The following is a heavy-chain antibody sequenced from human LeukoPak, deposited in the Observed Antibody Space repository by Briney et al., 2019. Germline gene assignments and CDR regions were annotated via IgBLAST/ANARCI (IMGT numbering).Heavy chain of an antibody. CDR3: ARGVGMATYYFDY. CDR1: GGSISSYY. V-gene: IGHV4-59*01. CDR2: IYYSGST. D-gene: IGHD5-24*01. Sequence: SETLSLTCTVSGGSISSYYWSWIRQPPGKGLEWIGDIYYSGSTNYNPSLKSRVTISVDTSKNQFSLKLSSVTAADTAVYYCARGVGMATYYFDYWGQGTLVTVSS. J-gene: IGHJ4*02.